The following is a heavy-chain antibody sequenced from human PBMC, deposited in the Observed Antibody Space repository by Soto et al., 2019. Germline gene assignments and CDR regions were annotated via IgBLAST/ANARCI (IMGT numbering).Heavy chain of an antibody. CDR3: AKTRCPCSSTSCYIYYYGMDV. CDR2: ISYDGSNK. V-gene: IGHV3-30*18. CDR1: GFTFSSYG. J-gene: IGHJ6*02. Sequence: QVQLVESGGGVVQPGRSLRLSCAASGFTFSSYGMHWVRQAPGKGLEWVAGISYDGSNKYYADSVKGRFTISRDNSKNTLYLQMNSLRAEDTAVYYCAKTRCPCSSTSCYIYYYGMDVWGQGTTVTVSS. D-gene: IGHD2-2*02.